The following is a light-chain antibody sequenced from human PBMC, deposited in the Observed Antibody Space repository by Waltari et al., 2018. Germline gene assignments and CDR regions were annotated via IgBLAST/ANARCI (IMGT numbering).Light chain of an antibody. CDR2: GVD. CDR3: ASYASTRKV. V-gene: IGLV2-8*01. J-gene: IGLJ3*02. Sequence: QSALTQPPSASGSPGQSVTLSCTGSRRDVGGYNYVSWYQQHPGKAPKLMIYGVDKRPSGVPDRFSGSKSGNTASLTVSGLQAEDEADYFCASYASTRKVFGGGTKLTVL. CDR1: RRDVGGYNY.